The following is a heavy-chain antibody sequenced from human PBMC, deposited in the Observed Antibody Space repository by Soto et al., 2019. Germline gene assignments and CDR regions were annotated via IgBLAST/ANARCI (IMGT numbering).Heavy chain of an antibody. CDR2: INHSGST. D-gene: IGHD2-2*02. Sequence: QVQLQQWGAGLLKPSETLSLTCAVYGGSFSGYYWSWIRQLPGKGLEWIGEINHSGSTNYNPSLKSRVTISVDTSKNQFSLKLSSVTAADTAVYYCARGSTSCYRDWGQGTLVTVSS. CDR1: GGSFSGYY. V-gene: IGHV4-34*01. CDR3: ARGSTSCYRD. J-gene: IGHJ4*02.